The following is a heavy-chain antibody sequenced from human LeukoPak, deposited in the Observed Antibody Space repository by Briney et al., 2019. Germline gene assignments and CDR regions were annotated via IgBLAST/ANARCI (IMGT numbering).Heavy chain of an antibody. J-gene: IGHJ4*02. D-gene: IGHD6-19*01. V-gene: IGHV3-48*03. CDR2: ISNSGSTI. Sequence: GGSLRLSCAASGFSFSSYEMNWVRQAPGKGLEWVSYISNSGSTIYYADSVRGRFTISRDNARNSLSLQMNSLRAGDTAVYYCARAGVAGTVYFDYWGQGTLVTVSS. CDR3: ARAGVAGTVYFDY. CDR1: GFSFSSYE.